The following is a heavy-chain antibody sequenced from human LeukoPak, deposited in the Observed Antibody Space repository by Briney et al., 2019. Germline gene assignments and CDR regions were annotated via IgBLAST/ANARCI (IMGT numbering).Heavy chain of an antibody. CDR1: GFTFSSYA. CDR2: ISGSGGST. V-gene: IGHV3-23*01. D-gene: IGHD2-2*01. J-gene: IGHJ5*02. CDR3: AKDPTDCSSTSCYEDWFDP. Sequence: GGSLRLSCAASGFTFSSYAMSWVRQAPGKGLEWVSAISGSGGSTYYADSVEGRFTISRDNSKNTLYLQMNSLRAEDTAVYYCAKDPTDCSSTSCYEDWFDPWGQGTLVTVSS.